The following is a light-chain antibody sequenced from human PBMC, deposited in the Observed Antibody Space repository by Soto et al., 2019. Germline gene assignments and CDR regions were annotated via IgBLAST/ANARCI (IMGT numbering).Light chain of an antibody. Sequence: DIVMTQSPDSLAVSLGERATINCNSSQSLFDSSTNKYYLAWYQQKSGQPPKLLIYWSSTRESGVPDRFSGSGSGTHFTLTISTLQAEDVAVYYCQQYYSPLWTFGQGSKVEVK. J-gene: IGKJ1*01. CDR1: QSLFDSSTNKYY. V-gene: IGKV4-1*01. CDR2: WSS. CDR3: QQYYSPLWT.